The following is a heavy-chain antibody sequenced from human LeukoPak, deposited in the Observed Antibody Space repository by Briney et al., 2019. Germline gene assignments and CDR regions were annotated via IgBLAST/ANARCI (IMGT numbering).Heavy chain of an antibody. J-gene: IGHJ3*02. CDR1: GFTFSSYW. CDR2: ISGSNSYI. CDR3: ASRERGVAFDI. Sequence: GGSLRLSCAASGFTFSSYWMSWVRQAPGKGLEWVSSISGSNSYINYADSVKGRFTISRDNAKNSLYLQMNSLTAEDTAVYYCASRERGVAFDIWGQGIMVIVSS. V-gene: IGHV3-21*01. D-gene: IGHD3-10*01.